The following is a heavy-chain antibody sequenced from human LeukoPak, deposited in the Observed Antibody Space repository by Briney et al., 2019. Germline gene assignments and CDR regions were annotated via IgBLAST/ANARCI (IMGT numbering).Heavy chain of an antibody. CDR1: GYTFTGYG. Sequence: ASVKVSCKASGYTFTGYGISWVRQATGQGLEWMGWMNPNSGNTGYAQKFQGRVTMTRNTSISTAYMELSSLRSEDTAVYYCARRTRTRWFGELWARYYYYMDVWGKGTTVTISS. J-gene: IGHJ6*03. CDR2: MNPNSGNT. D-gene: IGHD3-10*01. V-gene: IGHV1-8*02. CDR3: ARRTRTRWFGELWARYYYYMDV.